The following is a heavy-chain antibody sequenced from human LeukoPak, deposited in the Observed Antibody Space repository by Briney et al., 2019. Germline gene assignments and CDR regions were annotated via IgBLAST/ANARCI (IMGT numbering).Heavy chain of an antibody. Sequence: ASVKVSCKASGYTFTSYDINWVRQATGQGLEWMGWMNPNSGSTSYAQKFQGRVTMTRDMPTSTVYMELSSLRSEDTAVYYCARDFSGYNWFDPWGQGTLVTVSS. CDR2: MNPNSGST. D-gene: IGHD2-15*01. CDR3: ARDFSGYNWFDP. J-gene: IGHJ5*02. CDR1: GYTFTSYD. V-gene: IGHV1-8*01.